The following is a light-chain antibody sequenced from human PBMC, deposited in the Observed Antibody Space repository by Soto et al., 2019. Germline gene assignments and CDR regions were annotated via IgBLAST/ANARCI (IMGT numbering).Light chain of an antibody. CDR3: QQYDVHPKT. V-gene: IGKV1-5*01. Sequence: DVQMHQSPSTLAASVGDRVTITCRASENIKNWLAWYQQTPGKAPKVLISDASRLETGVPSRFSGSGYGTDFTLTITSLQTDDFGTYHCQQYDVHPKTFGQGTKVEVK. CDR2: DAS. CDR1: ENIKNW. J-gene: IGKJ1*01.